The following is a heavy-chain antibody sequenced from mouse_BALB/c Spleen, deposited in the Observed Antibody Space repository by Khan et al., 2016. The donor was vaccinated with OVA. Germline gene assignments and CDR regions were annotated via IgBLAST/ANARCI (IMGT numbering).Heavy chain of an antibody. CDR1: GYSITSDYA. V-gene: IGHV3-2*02. D-gene: IGHD1-1*01. J-gene: IGHJ1*01. CDR3: ARRYDYRHWYFDV. CDR2: ISYSGSS. Sequence: VQLKESGPGLVKPSQSLSLTCTVTGYSITSDYAWNWIRQFPGNKMEWMGYISYSGSSNYNPSLKSRISITRYPSENQFFLQLNSVPTEDTATYCCARRYDYRHWYFDVWGAGTTVTVSS.